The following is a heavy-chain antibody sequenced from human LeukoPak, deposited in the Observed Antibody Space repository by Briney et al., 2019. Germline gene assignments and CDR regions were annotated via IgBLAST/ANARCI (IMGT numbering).Heavy chain of an antibody. Sequence: GGSLRLSCAASGFTFSSYAMHWVRQAPGKGLEWVAVISYDGSNKYYADSVKGRFTISRDNSKNTLYLQMNSLRAEDTAVYYCAMKYYYGSGSDSDDAFDIWGQGTMVTVSS. CDR3: AMKYYYGSGSDSDDAFDI. J-gene: IGHJ3*02. CDR2: ISYDGSNK. V-gene: IGHV3-30-3*01. CDR1: GFTFSSYA. D-gene: IGHD3-10*01.